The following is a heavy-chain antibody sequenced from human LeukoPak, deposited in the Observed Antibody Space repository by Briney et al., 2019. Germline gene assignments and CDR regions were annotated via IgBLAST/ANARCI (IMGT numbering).Heavy chain of an antibody. CDR2: IYYSGSS. CDR3: ARHVSSSMSGSRRGDFDY. CDR1: GGSINNYY. Sequence: PSETLSLTCTVPGGSINNYYWSWIRQPPGKGLEWIGYIYYSGSSNYKPSLRSRGTISVDTSKNQFSLKLSSVTAADTAVYYCARHVSSSMSGSRRGDFDYWGQGTLVTVSS. D-gene: IGHD2-2*01. J-gene: IGHJ4*02. V-gene: IGHV4-59*08.